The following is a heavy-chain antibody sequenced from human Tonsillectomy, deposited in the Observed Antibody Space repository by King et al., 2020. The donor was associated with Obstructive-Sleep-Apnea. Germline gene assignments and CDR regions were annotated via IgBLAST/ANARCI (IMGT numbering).Heavy chain of an antibody. D-gene: IGHD2-15*01. Sequence: VQLVESGAEVKKPGSSVKVSCKASGGTFSSYAISWVRQAPGQGLEWMGGIIPILGIANYAQKFQGRVTITADTSTSTAYMERSSLRSEDTAVYYCARDRATVVVVVAATDGMDVWGQGTTVTVSS. CDR2: IIPILGIA. J-gene: IGHJ6*02. CDR1: GGTFSSYA. V-gene: IGHV1-69*09. CDR3: ARDRATVVVVVAATDGMDV.